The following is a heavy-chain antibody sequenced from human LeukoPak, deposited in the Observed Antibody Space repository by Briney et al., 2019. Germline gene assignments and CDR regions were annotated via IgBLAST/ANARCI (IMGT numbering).Heavy chain of an antibody. J-gene: IGHJ1*01. CDR3: ARVPFPYYYDSSGYYPRAEYFQH. CDR1: GYTFTSYD. Sequence: EASVKVSCKASGYTFTSYDINWVRQATGQGLEWMGWMNPNSGNTGYAQKFQGRVTMTRNTSISTAYMELSSLRSEDTAVYYCARVPFPYYYDSSGYYPRAEYFQHWGQGTLVTVSS. CDR2: MNPNSGNT. V-gene: IGHV1-8*01. D-gene: IGHD3-22*01.